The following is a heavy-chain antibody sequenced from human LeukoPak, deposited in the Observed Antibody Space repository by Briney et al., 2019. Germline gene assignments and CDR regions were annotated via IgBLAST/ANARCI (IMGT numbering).Heavy chain of an antibody. V-gene: IGHV4-59*01. CDR1: GGSISSYY. D-gene: IGHD3-10*01. Sequence: SETLSVTCTVSGGSISSYYWGWIRQPPGKGLEWIGYIYYSGSTNYNPSLKSRVTISVDTSKNQFSLKLSSVTAADTAVYYCARGGSTMVRGVINYYYYYMDVWGKGTTVTVSS. J-gene: IGHJ6*03. CDR2: IYYSGST. CDR3: ARGGSTMVRGVINYYYYYMDV.